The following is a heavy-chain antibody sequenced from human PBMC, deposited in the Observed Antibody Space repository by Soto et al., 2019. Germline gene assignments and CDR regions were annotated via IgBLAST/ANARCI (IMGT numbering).Heavy chain of an antibody. V-gene: IGHV1-18*01. D-gene: IGHD5-12*01. CDR1: NYTFTSYG. Sequence: ASGKVSCKASNYTFTSYGITWVRQAPGQGLEWMGWISASNGNTNYAQKFQGRVTMTTDTSTSTAYMELRSLRSDDTAVYYCVGFSGYDPDYYYYYYMDVWGKGTAVTVSS. CDR2: ISASNGNT. CDR3: VGFSGYDPDYYYYYYMDV. J-gene: IGHJ6*03.